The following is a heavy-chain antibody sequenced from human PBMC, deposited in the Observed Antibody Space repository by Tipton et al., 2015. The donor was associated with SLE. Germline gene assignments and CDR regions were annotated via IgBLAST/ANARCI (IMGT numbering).Heavy chain of an antibody. V-gene: IGHV1-8*01. D-gene: IGHD3-9*01. CDR1: GYTFASYD. CDR2: MGPNSGNT. J-gene: IGHJ4*02. Sequence: QSGAEVKKPGASVKVSCKASGYTFASYDINWVRQAPRQGLEWMGWMGPNSGNTGYAQKFQGRVAMTRNTSTTTAYMELSSPTSEDTAVYYRALGILTGYSLDYWGQGTLVTVSS. CDR3: ALGILTGYSLDY.